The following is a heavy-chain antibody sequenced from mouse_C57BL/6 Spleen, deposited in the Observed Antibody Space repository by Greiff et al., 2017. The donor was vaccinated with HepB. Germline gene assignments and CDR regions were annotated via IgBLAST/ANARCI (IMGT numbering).Heavy chain of an antibody. CDR3: ARQGGVWY. V-gene: IGHV1-59*01. CDR1: GYTFTSYW. D-gene: IGHD2-10*02. CDR2: IDPSDSYT. Sequence: QVQLQQPGAELVRPGTSVKLSCKASGYTFTSYWMHWVKQRPGQGLEWIGVIDPSDSYTNYNQKFKGKATLTVDTSSSTAYMQLSSLTSEDSAVYYCARQGGVWYWGQGTSVTVSS. J-gene: IGHJ4*01.